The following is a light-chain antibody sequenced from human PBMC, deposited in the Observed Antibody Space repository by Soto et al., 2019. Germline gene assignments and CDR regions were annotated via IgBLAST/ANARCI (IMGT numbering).Light chain of an antibody. V-gene: IGKV1-5*01. J-gene: IGKJ2*01. Sequence: IQITKSPSILSPSVEARVTITGRASQTVSTWLAWYKQKPGKAPQLLIYDASSLESGVPSRFSGSASGTEFTLTISSLQPDDFATFYCQQYSSYPHTFGQGTKLEIK. CDR3: QQYSSYPHT. CDR1: QTVSTW. CDR2: DAS.